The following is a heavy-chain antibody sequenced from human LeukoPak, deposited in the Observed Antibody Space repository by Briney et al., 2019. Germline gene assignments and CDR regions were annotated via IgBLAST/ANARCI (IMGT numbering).Heavy chain of an antibody. CDR1: GYTSTGYY. V-gene: IGHV1-2*06. J-gene: IGHJ6*02. Sequence: GASVEVSCKASGYTSTGYYMHWVRQAPGQGLEWMGRINPNSGGTNYAQKFQGRVTMTRDTSISTAYMELNRLRSDDTAVYYCARGGYDFVYYYYGMDVWGQGTTVTVSS. CDR2: INPNSGGT. D-gene: IGHD3-3*01. CDR3: ARGGYDFVYYYYGMDV.